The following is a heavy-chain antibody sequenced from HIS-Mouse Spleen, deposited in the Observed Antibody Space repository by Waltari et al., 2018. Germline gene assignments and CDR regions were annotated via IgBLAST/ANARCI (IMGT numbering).Heavy chain of an antibody. D-gene: IGHD3-22*01. CDR2: ANPRRGGT. J-gene: IGHJ3*02. V-gene: IGHV1-2*02. Sequence: QVQLVQSGAEVKKPGASVKVSCQASGYTFTGYYMHGVRQAPGQGLGWMGGANPRRGGTNDAQKVQGMVTVTRETSISTAYMELSSLSSEDTAVEYCASSEVVGIRMGAFDIWGQGTMVTVSS. CDR1: GYTFTGYY. CDR3: ASSEVVGIRMGAFDI.